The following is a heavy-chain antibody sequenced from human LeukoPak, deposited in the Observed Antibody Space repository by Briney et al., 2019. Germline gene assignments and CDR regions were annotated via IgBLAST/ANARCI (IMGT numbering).Heavy chain of an antibody. D-gene: IGHD6-13*01. V-gene: IGHV3-7*01. CDR2: IKQDGSEK. CDR3: ARESLAYSSSWYLDY. CDR1: GFTFSSYW. Sequence: HPGGSLRLSCAASGFTFSSYWMSWVRQAPGKGLEWVANIKQDGSEKYYVDSVKGRFTISRDNAKNSLYLQMNSLRAEDTAVYYCARESLAYSSSWYLDYWGQGTLVTVSS. J-gene: IGHJ4*02.